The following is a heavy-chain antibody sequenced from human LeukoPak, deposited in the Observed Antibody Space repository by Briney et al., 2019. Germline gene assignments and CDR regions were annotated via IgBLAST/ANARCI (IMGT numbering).Heavy chain of an antibody. CDR1: GGSISSSSYY. CDR2: IYYSGST. CDR3: ATTPKYCTNGVCFKYYYYMDV. J-gene: IGHJ6*03. V-gene: IGHV4-39*01. Sequence: SETLSLTCTVSGGSISSSSYYWGWIRQPPGKGLEWIGRIYYSGSTYYNPSLKSRVTISVDTSKNQFSLKLSSVTAADTAVYYCATTPKYCTNGVCFKYYYYMDVWGKGTTVTVSS. D-gene: IGHD2-8*01.